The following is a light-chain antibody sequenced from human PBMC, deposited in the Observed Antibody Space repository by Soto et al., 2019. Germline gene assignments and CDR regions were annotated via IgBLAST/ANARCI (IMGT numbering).Light chain of an antibody. CDR1: SSDVGSYNL. Sequence: QSLLTQPASWSGSPGQSITISCTGTSSDVGSYNLGSWYQQHPGKAPKLMIYEDSELPSGVSNRFSGSKSGNTASLTISGLQAEDEADYYCCSYAGITPFFVFGTGTKVNVL. CDR2: EDS. CDR3: CSYAGITPFFV. V-gene: IGLV2-23*01. J-gene: IGLJ1*01.